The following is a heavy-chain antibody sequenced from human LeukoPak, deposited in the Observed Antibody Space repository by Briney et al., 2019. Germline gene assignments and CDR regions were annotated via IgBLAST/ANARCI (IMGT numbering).Heavy chain of an antibody. D-gene: IGHD2-15*01. CDR2: ISGSGDRT. J-gene: IGHJ4*02. CDR3: AKDATPYY. CDR1: GFTFSNYA. V-gene: IGHV3-23*01. Sequence: QTGGSLRLSCAASGFTFSNYAMTWVRQAPGKGLEWLSTISGSGDRTFYADSVKGRFTISRDNSKNTVYLQTNRLRAADSAVYYCAKDATPYYWGQGTLVTVSS.